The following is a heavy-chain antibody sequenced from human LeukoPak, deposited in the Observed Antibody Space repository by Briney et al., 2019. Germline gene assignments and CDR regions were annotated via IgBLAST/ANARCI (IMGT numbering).Heavy chain of an antibody. J-gene: IGHJ3*02. CDR3: ARDSGSYLGTDAFDI. CDR2: IYHSGST. V-gene: IGHV4-4*02. Sequence: SETLSLTCAVSGGSISSSNWWSWVRQPPGKGLEWVGEIYHSGSTNYNPSLKSRVTISVDKSKNQFSLKLSSVTAADTAVYYCARDSGSYLGTDAFDIWGQGTMVTVSS. CDR1: GGSISSSNW. D-gene: IGHD1-26*01.